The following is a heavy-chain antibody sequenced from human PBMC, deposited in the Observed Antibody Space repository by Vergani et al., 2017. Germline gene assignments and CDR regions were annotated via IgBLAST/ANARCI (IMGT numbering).Heavy chain of an antibody. CDR3: AGLRLEDSGYDSGGMDV. J-gene: IGHJ6*02. Sequence: QLHLQESGPGLVKPSETLSLTCTVSGGSITSSSYYWGWIRQPPGKGLEWIGNIYHSGSTYYNPSLKSRVTISLDTSKNQFSLKLSSVTAADTAVYYCAGLRLEDSGYDSGGMDVWGQGTTVIVSS. CDR2: IYHSGST. V-gene: IGHV4-39*07. CDR1: GGSITSSSYY. D-gene: IGHD5-12*01.